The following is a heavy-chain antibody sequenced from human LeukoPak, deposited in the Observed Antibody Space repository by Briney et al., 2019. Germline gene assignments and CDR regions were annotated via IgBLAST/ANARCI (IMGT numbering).Heavy chain of an antibody. CDR1: GGSISSYY. J-gene: IGHJ4*02. D-gene: IGHD3-9*01. V-gene: IGHV4-59*01. CDR2: IYYRGST. Sequence: SETLSLTCTVSGGSISSYYWSWIRQPPGKGLEWIGYIYYRGSTNYNPSLKSRVTISVDTSKNQFSLKLGSVTAADTAVYYCARGADILAWFDYWGQGTLVTVSS. CDR3: ARGADILAWFDY.